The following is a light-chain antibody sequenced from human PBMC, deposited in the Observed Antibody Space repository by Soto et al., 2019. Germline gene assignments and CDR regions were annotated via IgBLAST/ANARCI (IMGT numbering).Light chain of an antibody. CDR3: QQLNAYPLT. J-gene: IGKJ4*01. V-gene: IGKV1-9*01. Sequence: DIQLTQSPSLLSASVGDRVTITCRASQGIITYLAWYQQTSGKAPKLLISAASTLQRGVPSRFSGSGSGTQFTLTISSLQPEDFATYYCQQLNAYPLTFGGGTKVDNK. CDR2: AAS. CDR1: QGIITY.